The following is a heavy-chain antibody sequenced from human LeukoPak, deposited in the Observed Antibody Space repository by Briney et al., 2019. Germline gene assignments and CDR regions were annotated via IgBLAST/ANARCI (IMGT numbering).Heavy chain of an antibody. CDR2: ISSSSSYI. J-gene: IGHJ4*02. Sequence: KSGGSLRLSCAASGFTFSSYSMNWVRQAPGKGLEWVSSISSSSSYIYYADSVKGRFTISRDNSKNTLYLQMNSLRAEDTAVYYCAKVSSAWYGYFDYWGQGTLVTVSS. CDR1: GFTFSSYS. CDR3: AKVSSAWYGYFDY. D-gene: IGHD6-19*01. V-gene: IGHV3-21*04.